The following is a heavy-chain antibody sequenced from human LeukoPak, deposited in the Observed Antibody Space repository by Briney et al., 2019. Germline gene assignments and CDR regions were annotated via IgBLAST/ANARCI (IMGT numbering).Heavy chain of an antibody. CDR3: ARVRSGTYYAFDY. CDR2: INEDGSEK. J-gene: IGHJ4*02. Sequence: GESLRLSCAASGFTFSSYWMDWVRQAPGKGLEWVANINEDGSEKYYVDSVKGRSTISRDNAKNSLYLQMNSLRAEDTAVYYCARVRSGTYYAFDYWGQGALVTVSS. V-gene: IGHV3-7*01. CDR1: GFTFSSYW. D-gene: IGHD1-26*01.